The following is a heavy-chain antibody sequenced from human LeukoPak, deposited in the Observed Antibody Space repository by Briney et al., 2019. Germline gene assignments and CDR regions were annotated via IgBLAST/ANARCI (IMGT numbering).Heavy chain of an antibody. V-gene: IGHV4-59*01. Sequence: SETLSLTCTVSVGSISSYYWSWIRQPPGQGLEWIGYIYYSGSTNYNPSLKSRVTISVDTSKNQFSLKLRSVTAADTAVYYCARYKGSLAVSGYNWFDPWGQGTLVTVSS. CDR1: VGSISSYY. CDR2: IYYSGST. CDR3: ARYKGSLAVSGYNWFDP. D-gene: IGHD6-19*01. J-gene: IGHJ5*02.